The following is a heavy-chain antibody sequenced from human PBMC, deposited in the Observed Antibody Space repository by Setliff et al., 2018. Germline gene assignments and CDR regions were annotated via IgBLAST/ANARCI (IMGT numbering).Heavy chain of an antibody. Sequence: GASVKVSCKASGYSFTNYDINWVRQATGQGLEWMGWINPNSGNTDYAQNFQGRVTVTTDTFTNTGYMELRSLRSDDTAFYYCARADYSSSLHYFDCWGQGTLVTVSS. CDR2: INPNSGNT. V-gene: IGHV1-8*02. D-gene: IGHD6-13*01. CDR1: GYSFTNYD. J-gene: IGHJ4*02. CDR3: ARADYSSSLHYFDC.